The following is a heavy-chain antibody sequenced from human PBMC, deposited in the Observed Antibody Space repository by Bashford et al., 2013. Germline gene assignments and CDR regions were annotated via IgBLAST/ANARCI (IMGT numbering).Heavy chain of an antibody. Sequence: SETLSLTCTVSGGSMSSFYWTWIRQPPGKALEYIGYIYHSGSINYNPSLKSRVTISIDMSKRQVSLKLNSVTAEDTAVYYCARYGSGSNYYDPFDYWGQGTLVTVSS. CDR1: GGSMSSFY. D-gene: IGHD3-10*01. CDR3: ARYGSGSNYYDPFDY. V-gene: IGHV4-59*12. J-gene: IGHJ4*02. CDR2: IYHSGSI.